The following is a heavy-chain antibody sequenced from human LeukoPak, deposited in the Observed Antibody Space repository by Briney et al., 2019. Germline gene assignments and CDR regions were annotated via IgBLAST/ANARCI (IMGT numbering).Heavy chain of an antibody. D-gene: IGHD6-13*01. CDR3: AKMGGAAAGLFDY. J-gene: IGHJ4*02. CDR2: IWYDGSNK. Sequence: GGSLRLSCAASGFTFSSYGMHWVRQAPGKGLEWVAVIWYDGSNKYYADSVKGRFTISRDNSKNTLYLQMNSLRAEDTAVYYCAKMGGAAAGLFDYWGQGTLVTVSS. CDR1: GFTFSSYG. V-gene: IGHV3-33*06.